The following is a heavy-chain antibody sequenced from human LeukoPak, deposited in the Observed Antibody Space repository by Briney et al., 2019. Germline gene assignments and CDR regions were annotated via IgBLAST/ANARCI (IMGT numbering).Heavy chain of an antibody. CDR3: ARGGVAAGTTWPWWFDP. V-gene: IGHV3-53*01. J-gene: IGHJ5*02. CDR1: GFSISTNY. Sequence: WGSLTLSCAASGFSISTNYISGCRRPPPGGLQLGSVIYNGGSTYYSDSLQGRFTISRDNSKNTLYLQMNSLRAEATAVYYCARGGVAAGTTWPWWFDPWGQGTLVTVYS. CDR2: IYNGGST. D-gene: IGHD6-13*01.